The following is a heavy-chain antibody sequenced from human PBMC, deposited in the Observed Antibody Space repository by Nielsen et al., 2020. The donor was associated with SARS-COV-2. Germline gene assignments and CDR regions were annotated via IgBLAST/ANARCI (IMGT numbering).Heavy chain of an antibody. D-gene: IGHD6-13*01. V-gene: IGHV3-30*04. CDR2: ISFDGLYK. CDR3: AREDRTNWYGVDY. CDR1: GFTFSPYA. Sequence: GESLKISCAASGFTFSPYAMHWVRQAPGKGLEWVTVISFDGLYKQYKDSVKGRFSISRDNSENTVSLQMDSLRSEDTAVYYCAREDRTNWYGVDYWGQGTLVTVSS. J-gene: IGHJ4*02.